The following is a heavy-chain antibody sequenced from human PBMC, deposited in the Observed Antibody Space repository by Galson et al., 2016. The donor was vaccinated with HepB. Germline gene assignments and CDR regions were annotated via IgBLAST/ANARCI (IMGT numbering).Heavy chain of an antibody. Sequence: SVKVSCKASGYTFTSYAMHWVRQAPGQRLEWMGWINAGNGNTKYSHKFQGRVTITRDTSASTAYMELSSLRSEDTAVYYCARRGIAVAGFDYWGQGTLVTVSS. CDR1: GYTFTSYA. CDR2: INAGNGNT. CDR3: ARRGIAVAGFDY. V-gene: IGHV1-3*01. D-gene: IGHD6-19*01. J-gene: IGHJ4*02.